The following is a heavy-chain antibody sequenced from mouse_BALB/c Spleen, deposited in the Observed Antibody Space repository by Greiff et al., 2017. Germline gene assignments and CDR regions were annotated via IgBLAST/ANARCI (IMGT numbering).Heavy chain of an antibody. CDR3: ARAYGNYWYFDV. V-gene: IGHV7-1*02. CDR1: GFTFSDFY. Sequence: DVMLVESGGGLVQPGGSLRLSCATSGFTFSDFYMEWVRQPPGKRLEWIAASRNKANDYTTEYSASVKGRFIVSRDTSQSILYLQMNALRAEDTAIYYCARAYGNYWYFDVWGAGTTVTVSS. CDR2: SRNKANDYTT. D-gene: IGHD2-1*01. J-gene: IGHJ1*01.